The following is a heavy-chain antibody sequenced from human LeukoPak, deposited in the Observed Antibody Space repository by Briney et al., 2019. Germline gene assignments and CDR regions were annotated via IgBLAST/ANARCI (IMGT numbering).Heavy chain of an antibody. CDR2: ISSSSSYI. Sequence: PGGSLRLSCAASGFTFSSYSMNWVRQALGKGLEWVSSISSSSSYIYYADSVKGRFTISRDNAKNSLYLQMNSLRAEDTAVYYCARDTCSGGSCYGTPYYFDYWGQGTLVTVSS. V-gene: IGHV3-21*01. J-gene: IGHJ4*02. CDR1: GFTFSSYS. D-gene: IGHD2-15*01. CDR3: ARDTCSGGSCYGTPYYFDY.